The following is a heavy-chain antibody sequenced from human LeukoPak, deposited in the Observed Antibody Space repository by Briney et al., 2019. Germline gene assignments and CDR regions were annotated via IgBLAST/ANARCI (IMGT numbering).Heavy chain of an antibody. D-gene: IGHD3-10*01. CDR1: GGSISRGGYY. CDR2: IYYSGST. V-gene: IGHV4-31*03. CDR3: ARVRVLLWFGDFDY. J-gene: IGHJ4*02. Sequence: SETLSLTCTVSGGSISRGGYYWSWIRQHPGKGLEWIGYIYYSGSTYYNPSLKSRVTISVDTSKNQFSLKLSSVTAADTAVYYCARVRVLLWFGDFDYWGQGTLVTVSS.